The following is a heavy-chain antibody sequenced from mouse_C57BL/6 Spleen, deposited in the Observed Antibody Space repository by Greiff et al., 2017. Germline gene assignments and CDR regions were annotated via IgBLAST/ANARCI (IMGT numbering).Heavy chain of an antibody. Sequence: VQLQQSGAELVRPGASVKLSCTASGFNIKDDYMHWVKQRPEQGLEWIGWIDPENGDTEYASKFQGKATITADTSSNTAYLQLSSLTSEDTAVYYCTSYALGDYFDYWGQGTTLTVSS. CDR3: TSYALGDYFDY. V-gene: IGHV14-4*01. J-gene: IGHJ2*01. CDR1: GFNIKDDY. D-gene: IGHD3-1*01. CDR2: IDPENGDT.